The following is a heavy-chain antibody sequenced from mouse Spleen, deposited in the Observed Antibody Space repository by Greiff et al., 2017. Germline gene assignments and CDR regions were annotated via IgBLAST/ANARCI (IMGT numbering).Heavy chain of an antibody. V-gene: IGHV1-64*01. Sequence: QVQLQQPGAELVKPGASVKLSCKASGYTFTSYWMHWVKQRPGQGLEWIGMIHPNSGSTNYNEKFKSKATLTVDKSSSTAYMQLSSLTSEDSAVYYCASISTAAWFAYWGQGTLVTVSA. CDR1: GYTFTSYW. D-gene: IGHD1-2*01. CDR3: ASISTAAWFAY. CDR2: IHPNSGST. J-gene: IGHJ3*01.